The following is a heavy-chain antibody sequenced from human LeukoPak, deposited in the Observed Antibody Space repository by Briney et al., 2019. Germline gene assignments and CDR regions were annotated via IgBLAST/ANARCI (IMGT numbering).Heavy chain of an antibody. Sequence: PSETLSLTCSVSGGSVSSSSYYWGWIRQPPGQGLEWIAYIYYSGTTNYNPSLKSRVTISVDTSKNQFSLKLSSVTAADTAVYYCARLLSLNFDSWGQGTLVTVSS. V-gene: IGHV4-61*01. CDR3: ARLLSLNFDS. D-gene: IGHD1-26*01. J-gene: IGHJ4*02. CDR2: IYYSGTT. CDR1: GGSVSSSSYY.